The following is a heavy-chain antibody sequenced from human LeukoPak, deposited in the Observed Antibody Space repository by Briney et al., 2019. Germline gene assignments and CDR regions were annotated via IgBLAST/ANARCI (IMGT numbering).Heavy chain of an antibody. D-gene: IGHD3-10*01. CDR3: AREEVITLVPFFDY. CDR2: ISGSGNGFSI. V-gene: IGHV3-64*04. Sequence: GGSLRLSCSASGFVFTIYTMYWVRQAPGKGPEYVSTISGSGNGFSIYYADSVKGRFTISRDNSKNTLYLQMNSLRAEDTAVYYCAREEVITLVPFFDYWGQGTLVTVSS. CDR1: GFVFTIYT. J-gene: IGHJ4*02.